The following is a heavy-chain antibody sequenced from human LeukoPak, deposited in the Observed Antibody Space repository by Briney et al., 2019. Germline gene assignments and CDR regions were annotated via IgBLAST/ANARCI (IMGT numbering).Heavy chain of an antibody. CDR1: GGSISSGGYY. V-gene: IGHV4-31*03. CDR3: ARRGVTQKYFDY. Sequence: SETLSLACTVSGGSISSGGYYWSWIRQHPGKGLEWIGYIYYSGSTYYNPSLKSRVTISVDTSKNQFSLKLSSVTAADTAVYYCARRGVTQKYFDYWGQGTLVTVSS. J-gene: IGHJ4*02. D-gene: IGHD3-10*01. CDR2: IYYSGST.